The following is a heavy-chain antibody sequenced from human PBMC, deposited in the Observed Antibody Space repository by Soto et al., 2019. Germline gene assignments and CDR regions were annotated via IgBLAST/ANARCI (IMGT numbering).Heavy chain of an antibody. J-gene: IGHJ4*02. Sequence: PGGSLRLSCAASGFSFGDYWMHWVRQAPGKGPEWVSRMTSDGRTIQYADSVKGRFTVSRDNAKKTMYLQMNSLRSEDTAVYYSARAEVDYWGPGSLVTVYS. V-gene: IGHV3-74*01. CDR1: GFSFGDYW. CDR2: MTSDGRTI. CDR3: ARAEVDY.